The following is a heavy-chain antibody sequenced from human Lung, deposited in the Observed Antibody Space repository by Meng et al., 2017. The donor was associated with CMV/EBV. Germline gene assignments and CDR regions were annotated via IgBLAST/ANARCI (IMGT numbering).Heavy chain of an antibody. J-gene: IGHJ1*01. CDR1: GDSRTNHIG. CDR3: LRRSGGSV. Sequence: VRWRKPGPSLVTPTRTLPLPCAFPGDSRTNHIGWAWVRQTPGEGVKWIGEIPHIGSSAYNPALKNRFSMSIDKSKNQSSLKLTAVTAADTAVYHCLRRSGGSVGGQGTLVPSPQ. D-gene: IGHD3-10*01. CDR2: IPHIGSS. V-gene: IGHV4-4*02.